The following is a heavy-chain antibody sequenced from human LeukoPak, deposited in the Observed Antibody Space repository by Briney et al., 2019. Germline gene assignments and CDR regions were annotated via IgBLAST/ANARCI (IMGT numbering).Heavy chain of an antibody. Sequence: GESLKISCKGSSYSFTSYSIGWVRQLPGKGLECMGIIYPGDSDTRYRPSFQGQVTISADKSISTAYLQWSSLKASDTAMYYCARMGFSTVGATHFDSWGQGTLVTVSS. CDR2: IYPGDSDT. D-gene: IGHD1-26*01. CDR3: ARMGFSTVGATHFDS. J-gene: IGHJ4*02. V-gene: IGHV5-51*01. CDR1: SYSFTSYS.